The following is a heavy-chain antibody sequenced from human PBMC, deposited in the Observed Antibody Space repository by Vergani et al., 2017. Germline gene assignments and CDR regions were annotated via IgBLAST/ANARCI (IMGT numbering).Heavy chain of an antibody. D-gene: IGHD2-15*01. CDR3: ARGVWCSGGSCYSASFEGYYYYYMDV. V-gene: IGHV1-24*01. CDR1: GYTLTELS. Sequence: QVQLVQSGAEVKKPGASVKVSCKVSGYTLTELSMHWVRQAPGKGLEWMGGFDPEDGETIYAQKFQGRVTMTEDTSTDTAYMELSSLRSEDTAVYYCARGVWCSGGSCYSASFEGYYYYYMDVWGKGTTVTVSS. CDR2: FDPEDGET. J-gene: IGHJ6*03.